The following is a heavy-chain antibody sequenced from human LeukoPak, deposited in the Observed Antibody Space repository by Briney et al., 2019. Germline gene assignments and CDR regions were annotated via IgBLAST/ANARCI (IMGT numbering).Heavy chain of an antibody. CDR2: IFYSGST. D-gene: IGHD3-10*01. CDR1: GGSISTYY. V-gene: IGHV4-59*01. J-gene: IGHJ4*02. CDR3: ARSPMVRGVTTFDY. Sequence: SETLSRTCTVSGGSISTYYWSWIRQPPGKGLEWIGYIFYSGSTNYNPSLKSRVTISVDTSKNQFSLKLSSVTAADTAVYYCARSPMVRGVTTFDYWDQGTLVTVSS.